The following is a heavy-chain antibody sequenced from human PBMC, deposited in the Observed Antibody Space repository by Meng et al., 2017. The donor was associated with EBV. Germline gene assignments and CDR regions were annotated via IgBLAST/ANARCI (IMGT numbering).Heavy chain of an antibody. V-gene: IGHV1-46*02. Sequence: QGPAVQFGTEVKKPGAPVKVDLKASAYTFNSYYLHWVRQAPGQGLEGIGNIPPAGGNKNYAQKFRGRFTMTRDTSTSTVYIDLGILTSENTAVYYWVREFVGGTFDYWGQGTLVTVSS. J-gene: IGHJ4*02. D-gene: IGHD1/OR15-1a*01. CDR2: IPPAGGNK. CDR3: VREFVGGTFDY. CDR1: AYTFNSYY.